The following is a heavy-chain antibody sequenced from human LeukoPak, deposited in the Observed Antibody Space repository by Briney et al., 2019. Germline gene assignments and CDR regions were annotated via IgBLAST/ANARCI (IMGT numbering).Heavy chain of an antibody. J-gene: IGHJ4*02. CDR2: ISGNGGST. V-gene: IGHV3-23*01. D-gene: IGHD5-18*01. Sequence: PGGSLRLSCAASGFTFNTYAMSWVRQAPGKGLEWVSDISGNGGSTYYADSVKGRFTISRDNSKNTVYLQMNSPRAGDTAVYYCAKNTGQTSEYSCGFNFWGQGTLVTVSS. CDR1: GFTFNTYA. CDR3: AKNTGQTSEYSCGFNF.